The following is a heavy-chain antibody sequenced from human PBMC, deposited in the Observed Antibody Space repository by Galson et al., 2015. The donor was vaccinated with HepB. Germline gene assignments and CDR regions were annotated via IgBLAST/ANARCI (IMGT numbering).Heavy chain of an antibody. CDR2: ISSSSRYT. CDR1: GFTFSDYY. D-gene: IGHD6-19*01. CDR3: ARSGSGWYPGNYFDY. V-gene: IGHV3-11*06. J-gene: IGHJ4*02. Sequence: SLRLSCAASGFTFSDYYMNWIRQAPGKGLEWVSYISSSSRYTNYADSVKGRFTISRDNAKNSLYLQMNSLRAEDTAVYYCARSGSGWYPGNYFDYWGQGTLVTVSS.